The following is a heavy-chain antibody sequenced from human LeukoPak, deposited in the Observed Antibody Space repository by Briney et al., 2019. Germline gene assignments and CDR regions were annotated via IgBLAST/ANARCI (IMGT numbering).Heavy chain of an antibody. CDR1: GFTFSSYG. J-gene: IGHJ4*02. D-gene: IGHD2-21*02. Sequence: SGGSLRLSCAASGFTFSSYGMGWVRQAPGKGLEWVSAISGSGGSTYYADSVKGRFTISRDNSKNTLYLQMNSLRAEDTAVYYCAKDPPGDCYSCFDYWGQGTLVTVSS. V-gene: IGHV3-23*01. CDR3: AKDPPGDCYSCFDY. CDR2: ISGSGGST.